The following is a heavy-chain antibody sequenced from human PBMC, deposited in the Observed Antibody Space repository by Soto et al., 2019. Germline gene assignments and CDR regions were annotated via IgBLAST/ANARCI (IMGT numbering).Heavy chain of an antibody. CDR3: AKRGATMVRGDYYFDY. CDR1: GFTFDDYA. D-gene: IGHD3-10*01. V-gene: IGHV3-9*01. J-gene: IGHJ4*02. CDR2: ISWNSGSI. Sequence: EVQLVESGGGLVQPGRSLRLSCAASGFTFDDYAMHWVRQAPGKGLEWVSGISWNSGSIGYADSVKGRFTRSRDNAKKSLYLQMNSVRAEDTALYYCAKRGATMVRGDYYFDYWGQGTLVTVSS.